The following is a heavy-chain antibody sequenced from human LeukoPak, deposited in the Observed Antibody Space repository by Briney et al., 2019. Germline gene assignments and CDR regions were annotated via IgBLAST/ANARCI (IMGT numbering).Heavy chain of an antibody. D-gene: IGHD3-9*01. CDR1: GFTFSGSA. V-gene: IGHV3-73*01. Sequence: GGSLRLSCAAAGFTFSGSAMHWVRKASGKVLEWVGRIRSKANSYATAYAASVKGRFTISRDDSKNTAYLQMNSLKTEDTAVYYCTTLPHYDILTGYYKGDYWGQGTLVTVSS. J-gene: IGHJ4*02. CDR3: TTLPHYDILTGYYKGDY. CDR2: IRSKANSYAT.